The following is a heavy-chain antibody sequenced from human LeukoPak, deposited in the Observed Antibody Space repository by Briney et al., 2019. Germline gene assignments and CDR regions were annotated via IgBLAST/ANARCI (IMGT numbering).Heavy chain of an antibody. Sequence: GGSLRLSCVASGFTFSSYWMSWVRQAPGKGLEWVANIKQDGSEKYYVDSVKGRFTISRDNAKNSLYLQMNSLRAEDTAVYYCASSGWSDFFYWGQGTLLTVSS. V-gene: IGHV3-7*01. D-gene: IGHD6-19*01. CDR1: GFTFSSYW. CDR3: ASSGWSDFFY. CDR2: IKQDGSEK. J-gene: IGHJ4*02.